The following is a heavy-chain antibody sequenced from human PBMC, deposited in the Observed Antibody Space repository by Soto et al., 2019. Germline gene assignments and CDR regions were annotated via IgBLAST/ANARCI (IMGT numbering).Heavy chain of an antibody. CDR2: IIPIFGTA. D-gene: IGHD2-2*01. CDR3: AREGTGSLPAASPFDY. Sequence: QVQLVQSGAEVKKPGSSVKVSCKASGGTFSSYAISWVRQAPGQGLEWMGGIIPIFGTANYAQKFQGRVTITADESTSTAYMERSSLRSEDTAVYYCAREGTGSLPAASPFDYWGQGTLVTVSS. V-gene: IGHV1-69*01. CDR1: GGTFSSYA. J-gene: IGHJ4*02.